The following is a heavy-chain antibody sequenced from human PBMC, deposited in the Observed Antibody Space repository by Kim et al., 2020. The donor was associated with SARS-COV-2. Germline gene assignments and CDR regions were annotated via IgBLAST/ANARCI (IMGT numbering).Heavy chain of an antibody. Sequence: ASVKVSCKASGYTFTGYYMHWVRQAPGQGLEWMGWINPNSGGTNYAQKFQGRVTMTRDTSISTAYMELSRLRSDDTAVYYCAQEKGYSSGWYFNDVAFDIWGQGTMVTVSS. J-gene: IGHJ3*02. D-gene: IGHD6-19*01. CDR3: AQEKGYSSGWYFNDVAFDI. CDR1: GYTFTGYY. V-gene: IGHV1-2*02. CDR2: INPNSGGT.